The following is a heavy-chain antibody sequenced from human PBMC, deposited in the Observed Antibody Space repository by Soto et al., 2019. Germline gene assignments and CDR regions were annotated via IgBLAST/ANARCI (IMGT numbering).Heavy chain of an antibody. CDR1: GYTFTTYT. V-gene: IGHV1-3*04. J-gene: IGHJ4*02. CDR3: ARGGSGNFDY. Sequence: GASVKVSCKASGYTFTTYTLHWLRQAPGQRLEWVGWINTGNGNTKYSQISQGRVSITRDRSANTVHLELSSLRSEDTAVYYCARGGSGNFDYWGQGTLVTVSS. D-gene: IGHD3-10*01. CDR2: INTGNGNT.